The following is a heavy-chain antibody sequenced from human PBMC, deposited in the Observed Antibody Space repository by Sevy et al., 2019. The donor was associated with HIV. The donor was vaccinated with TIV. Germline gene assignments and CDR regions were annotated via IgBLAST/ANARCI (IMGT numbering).Heavy chain of an antibody. CDR3: AHGLVGMSEWNYGYFDY. CDR2: IYWDNDK. CDR1: GFSIGTSGVG. D-gene: IGHD1-7*01. Sequence: SGPTLVNPTQTLTLTCTFSGFSIGTSGVGVGWVRQPPGKALEWLVVIYWDNDKRYSPSLKSRLTVTKDISKNQVVLTMTNLDPADTATYYCAHGLVGMSEWNYGYFDYWGQGTLVTVSS. J-gene: IGHJ4*02. V-gene: IGHV2-5*02.